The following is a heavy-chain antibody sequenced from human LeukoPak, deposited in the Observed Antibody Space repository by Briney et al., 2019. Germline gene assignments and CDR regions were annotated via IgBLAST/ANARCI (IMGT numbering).Heavy chain of an antibody. Sequence: GRSLRLSCAASGFTFDDYAMHWVRQAPGKGLEWVSGISWNSGSIGYADSVKGRFTISRDNAKNSLYLQMNSLRAEDMALYYCARSSTIFSSFDYWGQGTLVTVSS. CDR2: ISWNSGSI. V-gene: IGHV3-9*03. CDR1: GFTFDDYA. D-gene: IGHD3-9*01. J-gene: IGHJ4*02. CDR3: ARSSTIFSSFDY.